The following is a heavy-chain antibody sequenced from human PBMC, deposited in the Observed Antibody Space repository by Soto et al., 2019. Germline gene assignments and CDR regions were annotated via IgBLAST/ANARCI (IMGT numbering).Heavy chain of an antibody. Sequence: SETLSLTCTVSGGSISSGDYYWSWIRQPPGKGLEWIGYIYYSGSTNYNPSLKSRVTISVDTSKNQFSLKLSSVTAADTAVYYCARRVGSSSWYDYYYGMDVCGQGTTVTVSS. D-gene: IGHD6-13*01. V-gene: IGHV4-61*08. CDR2: IYYSGST. J-gene: IGHJ6*02. CDR3: ARRVGSSSWYDYYYGMDV. CDR1: GGSISSGDYY.